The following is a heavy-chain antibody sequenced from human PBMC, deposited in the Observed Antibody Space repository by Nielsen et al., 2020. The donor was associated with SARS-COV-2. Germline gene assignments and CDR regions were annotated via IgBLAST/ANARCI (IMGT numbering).Heavy chain of an antibody. Sequence: VRQAPGKGLEWVSAISGSGGSTYYADSVKGRFTISRDNSKNTLYLQMSSLRAEDTAIYYCAKVGYYYGSGDDAFDIWGQGTMVTVSS. CDR3: AKVGYYYGSGDDAFDI. CDR2: ISGSGGST. J-gene: IGHJ3*02. V-gene: IGHV3-23*01. D-gene: IGHD3-10*01.